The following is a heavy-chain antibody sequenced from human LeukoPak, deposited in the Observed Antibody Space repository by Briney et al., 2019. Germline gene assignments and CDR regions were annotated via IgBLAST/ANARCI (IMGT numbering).Heavy chain of an antibody. CDR2: ISSSGSST. J-gene: IGHJ4*02. Sequence: TGGSLRLSCAASGFTFSDHYISWIRQAPGKGLEWVSYISSSGSSTKYADSVKGRFTISRDNAKNSLYLQMNSLRAEDTAVYYCARVLEMATIGPGPSDYWGQGTLVTVSS. CDR3: ARVLEMATIGPGPSDY. V-gene: IGHV3-11*06. CDR1: GFTFSDHY. D-gene: IGHD5-24*01.